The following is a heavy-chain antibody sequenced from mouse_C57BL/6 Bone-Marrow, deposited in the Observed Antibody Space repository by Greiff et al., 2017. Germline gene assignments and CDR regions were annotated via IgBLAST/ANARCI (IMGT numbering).Heavy chain of an antibody. V-gene: IGHV1-82*01. CDR1: GYAFSSSW. D-gene: IGHD2-2*01. CDR2: IYPGDGDT. Sequence: QVQLQQPGPELVKPGASVKISCKASGYAFSSSWMNWVKQRPGKGLEWIGRIYPGDGDTNYNGKFKGKATLTADKSSSTAYMQLSSLTSEDSAVYFCARYYGYDWYFDVWGTGTTVTVSS. J-gene: IGHJ1*03. CDR3: ARYYGYDWYFDV.